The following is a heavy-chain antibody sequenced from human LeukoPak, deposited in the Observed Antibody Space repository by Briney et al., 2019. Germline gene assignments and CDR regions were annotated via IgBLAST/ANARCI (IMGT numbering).Heavy chain of an antibody. CDR2: IYYSGST. CDR1: GGSISSYY. CDR3: ARRQLGAYGNYFDY. D-gene: IGHD4-17*01. Sequence: PSETLSLTCSVSGGSISSYYWSWIRQPPGKGLEWVGYIYYSGSTNYDPSLKSRVTISVDTSKNQFSLKLSSVTAADTAVYYCARRQLGAYGNYFDYWGQGTLVTVSS. V-gene: IGHV4-59*08. J-gene: IGHJ4*02.